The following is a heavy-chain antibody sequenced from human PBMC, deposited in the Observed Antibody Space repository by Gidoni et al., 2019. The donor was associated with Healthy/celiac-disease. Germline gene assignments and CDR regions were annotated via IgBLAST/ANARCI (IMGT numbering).Heavy chain of an antibody. Sequence: QVQLVESEGGVVQPGRSLRLSCAASGFTFSSYGMHWVRQAPGKGLGWVAVIWYDGSNKYYADSVKGRFTISRDNSKNTLYLQMNSLRAEDTAVYYCARAMVRGVIHVKSLLDPWGQGTLVTVSS. D-gene: IGHD3-10*01. J-gene: IGHJ5*02. CDR1: GFTFSSYG. CDR2: IWYDGSNK. V-gene: IGHV3-33*01. CDR3: ARAMVRGVIHVKSLLDP.